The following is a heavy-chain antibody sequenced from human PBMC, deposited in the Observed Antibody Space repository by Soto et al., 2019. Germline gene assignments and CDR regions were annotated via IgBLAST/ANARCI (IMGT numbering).Heavy chain of an antibody. Sequence: WGSLRLSCTASGFTFISYAIILFRQSPWKGLEWVSGISAGGSNTYYPDSVKGRFTISRDNSRNTLYLQMNNLRVEDTAVYYCADGGEWAFNFDYWGQGTLVTVSS. CDR2: ISAGGSNT. CDR3: ADGGEWAFNFDY. CDR1: GFTFISYA. J-gene: IGHJ4*02. D-gene: IGHD3-10*01. V-gene: IGHV3-23*01.